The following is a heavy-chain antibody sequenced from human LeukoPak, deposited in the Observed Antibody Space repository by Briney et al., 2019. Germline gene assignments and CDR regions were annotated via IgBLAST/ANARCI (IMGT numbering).Heavy chain of an antibody. D-gene: IGHD6-19*01. V-gene: IGHV3-30-3*01. Sequence: PERSLRLSCGASGFSFSGYAMHWVRQAPAKGLEWVAVISYDGTNKHYADSVKGRFTISRDNSKNTLYLQMNSLRAEDTAVYYCARDKQWLYCFDQWGQGTPVTVSS. J-gene: IGHJ4*02. CDR1: GFSFSGYA. CDR2: ISYDGTNK. CDR3: ARDKQWLYCFDQ.